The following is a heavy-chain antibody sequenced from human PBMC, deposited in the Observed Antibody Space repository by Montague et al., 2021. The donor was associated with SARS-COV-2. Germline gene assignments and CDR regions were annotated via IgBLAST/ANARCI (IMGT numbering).Heavy chain of an antibody. V-gene: IGHV2-70*01. CDR3: ARMSYDSSGYPALAFDI. Sequence: PALVKPTQTLTLTCTFSGFSLSTSGMCVSWIRQPPGKALEWLALIDWDDDKHYSTFLKTRLTISKDTSKNQVVLTMTNMDPVDTATYYCARMSYDSSGYPALAFDIWGQGTMVTVSS. J-gene: IGHJ3*02. CDR1: GFSLSTSGMC. D-gene: IGHD3-22*01. CDR2: IDWDDDK.